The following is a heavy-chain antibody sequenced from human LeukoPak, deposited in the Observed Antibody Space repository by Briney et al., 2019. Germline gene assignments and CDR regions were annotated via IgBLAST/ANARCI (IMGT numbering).Heavy chain of an antibody. V-gene: IGHV1-18*01. CDR3: ARSYSSSWYYSDP. CDR2: ISAYNGNT. Sequence: ASVKVSCKASGYTFTSYGISWVRQAPGQGLGWMGWISAYNGNTHYAQMLQGRVTMTTDTSTSTAYMELRSLRSDDTAVYYCARSYSSSWYYSDPWGQGTLVTVSS. J-gene: IGHJ5*02. D-gene: IGHD6-13*01. CDR1: GYTFTSYG.